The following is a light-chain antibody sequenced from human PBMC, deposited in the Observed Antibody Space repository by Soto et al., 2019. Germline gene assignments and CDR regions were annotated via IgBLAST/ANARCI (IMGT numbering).Light chain of an antibody. Sequence: QSVLTQPPSVSEAPRQRVTISCSGSSSNIGNNAVNWYQQLPGKAPKLLIYYDDLLPSGVSDRFSGSKSGTSAFLAISGLXXXXXXXYYCTAWDDSLNGPVFGGGTKLTV. CDR2: YDD. J-gene: IGLJ2*01. CDR1: SSNIGNNA. CDR3: TAWDDSLNGPV. V-gene: IGLV1-36*01.